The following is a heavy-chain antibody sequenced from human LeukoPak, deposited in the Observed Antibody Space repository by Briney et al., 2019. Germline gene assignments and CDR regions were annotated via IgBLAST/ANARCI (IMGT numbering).Heavy chain of an antibody. J-gene: IGHJ4*02. V-gene: IGHV3-74*01. CDR3: ARTENYYDSSGYGAGDYYFDY. CDR2: INSDGSST. Sequence: GGSLRLSCAASGFTFSSYWMHWVRQAPGKGLVWVSRINSDGSSTSYADSVRGRFTISRDNAKNTLYLQMNSLRAEDTAVYYCARTENYYDSSGYGAGDYYFDYWGQGTLVTVSS. D-gene: IGHD3-22*01. CDR1: GFTFSSYW.